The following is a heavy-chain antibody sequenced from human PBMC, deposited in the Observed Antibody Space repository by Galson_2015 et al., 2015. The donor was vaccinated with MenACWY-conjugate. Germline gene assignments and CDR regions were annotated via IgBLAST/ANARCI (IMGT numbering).Heavy chain of an antibody. D-gene: IGHD2-2*01. CDR3: ARDLGFYCSRNDCYSPY. CDR1: GFIFNNYW. Sequence: SLRLSCAASGFIFNNYWMSWVRQVPGKGPEWVANIKQDGSEKYYVDSVRGRFTISRDNAKNSLYLQMNSLRAEDTAVYYCARDLGFYCSRNDCYSPYWGRGTVVTVSS. V-gene: IGHV3-7*03. CDR2: IKQDGSEK. J-gene: IGHJ4*02.